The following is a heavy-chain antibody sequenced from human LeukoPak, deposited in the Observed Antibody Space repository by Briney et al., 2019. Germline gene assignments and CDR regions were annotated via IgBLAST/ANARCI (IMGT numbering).Heavy chain of an antibody. CDR1: GSGFRFEDHA. CDR2: ISGDGGTT. Sequence: PGGSLRLSCVASGSGFRFEDHAMYWVRQSPGKGLEWVSVISGDGGTTYYADSVKGRFTISRDNSKNTLYLQMNSLRAEDTAVYYCATGEGMDRYCSGGSCAEGAFDIWGQGTMVTVSS. V-gene: IGHV3-43*02. D-gene: IGHD2-15*01. J-gene: IGHJ3*02. CDR3: ATGEGMDRYCSGGSCAEGAFDI.